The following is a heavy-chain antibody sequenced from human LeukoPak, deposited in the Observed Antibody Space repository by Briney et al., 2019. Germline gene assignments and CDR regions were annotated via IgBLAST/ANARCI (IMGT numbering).Heavy chain of an antibody. CDR1: GYSISSGYY. CDR2: IYYSGST. Sequence: SETLSLTCAVSGYSISSGYYWGWIRQPPGKGLEWIGSIYYSGSTYYNPSLKSRVTISVDTSKNQFSLKLSSVTAADTAVYYCARTPIDYDSSGYYSLDYWGQGALVTVSS. D-gene: IGHD3-22*01. J-gene: IGHJ4*02. V-gene: IGHV4-38-2*01. CDR3: ARTPIDYDSSGYYSLDY.